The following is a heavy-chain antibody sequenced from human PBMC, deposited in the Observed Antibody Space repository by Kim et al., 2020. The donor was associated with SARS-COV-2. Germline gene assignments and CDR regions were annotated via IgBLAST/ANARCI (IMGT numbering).Heavy chain of an antibody. J-gene: IGHJ3*02. CDR1: GYTFTSYA. CDR3: AAVLLWFGELLNDAFDI. Sequence: ASVKVSCKASGYTFTSYAMHWVRQAPGQRLEWMGWINAGNGNTKYSQKFQGRVTITRDTSASTAYMELSSLRSEDTAVYYCAAVLLWFGELLNDAFDIWGQGTMVTVSS. V-gene: IGHV1-3*01. D-gene: IGHD3-10*01. CDR2: INAGNGNT.